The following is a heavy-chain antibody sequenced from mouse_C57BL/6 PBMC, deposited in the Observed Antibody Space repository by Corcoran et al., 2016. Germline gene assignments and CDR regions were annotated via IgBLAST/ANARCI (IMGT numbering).Heavy chain of an antibody. CDR1: GYTFTDYN. D-gene: IGHD2-3*01. CDR3: ARRIYDGFAY. V-gene: IGHV1-18*01. J-gene: IGHJ3*01. CDR2: INPNNGGT. Sequence: EVQLQQSGPELVQPGASVKIPCKASGYTFTDYNMDWVKQSHGKSLEWIGDINPNNGGTSYNQKFKGKATLTVDKSSSTAYMELRSLTSEDSAVYYCARRIYDGFAYWGQGTLVTVSA.